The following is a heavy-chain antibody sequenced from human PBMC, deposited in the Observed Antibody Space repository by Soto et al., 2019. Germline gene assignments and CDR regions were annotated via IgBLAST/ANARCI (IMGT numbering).Heavy chain of an antibody. CDR2: INTDGSST. V-gene: IGHV3-74*01. CDR3: ARFRVDGDYVP. D-gene: IGHD4-17*01. Sequence: EVQLVESGGGLVQPGGSLRLSCAVSGFTFSNYWMHWVRQAPGKGRVWVSRINTDGSSTSYADFVKGRFTISRDNARNTLFLQMNSLTAEDTAVYYCARFRVDGDYVPWGHGTLVTVSA. J-gene: IGHJ5*02. CDR1: GFTFSNYW.